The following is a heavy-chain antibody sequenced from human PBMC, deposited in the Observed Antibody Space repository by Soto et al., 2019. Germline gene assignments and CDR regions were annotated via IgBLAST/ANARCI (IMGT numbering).Heavy chain of an antibody. J-gene: IGHJ4*02. CDR3: ARGRVGTAYFDY. D-gene: IGHD2-21*02. V-gene: IGHV3-48*02. CDR1: RFTFTSNS. Sequence: EVQLVESGGGLVQPGGSLRLSCAASRFTFTSNSMNWVRQAPGKGLEWISYITSSSSTIYYADSVKGRFTISRDNAKNSLYLQMNSLRDDDTAVYYCARGRVGTAYFDYWGQGALVTVSS. CDR2: ITSSSSTI.